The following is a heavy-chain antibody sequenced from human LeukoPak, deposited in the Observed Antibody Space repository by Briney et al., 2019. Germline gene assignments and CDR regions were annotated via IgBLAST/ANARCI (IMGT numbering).Heavy chain of an antibody. CDR1: GGSISSYY. CDR3: ARGGPPFSFDY. V-gene: IGHV4-59*08. Sequence: SETLSLTCTVSGGSISSYYWSWIRQPPGKGLEWIGYIYYSGSTNYNPSLKSRVTISVDTSKNQFSLKLSSVTAADTAVYYCARGGPPFSFDYWGQGTLGTVSS. D-gene: IGHD3-16*01. J-gene: IGHJ4*01. CDR2: IYYSGST.